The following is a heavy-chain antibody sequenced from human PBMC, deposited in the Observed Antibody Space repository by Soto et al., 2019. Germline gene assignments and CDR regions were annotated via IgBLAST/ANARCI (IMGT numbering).Heavy chain of an antibody. CDR1: GGSISSSNW. J-gene: IGHJ4*02. CDR2: IYHSGST. D-gene: IGHD3-9*01. V-gene: IGHV4-4*02. CDR3: ARGPLDYDILTGYIDY. Sequence: SETLSLTCAVSGGSISSSNWWSWVRQPPGKGLEWIGEIYHSGSTNYNPSLKSRVTISVDKSKNQFSLRLSSVTAADTAVYYCARGPLDYDILTGYIDYWGQGTLVTVS.